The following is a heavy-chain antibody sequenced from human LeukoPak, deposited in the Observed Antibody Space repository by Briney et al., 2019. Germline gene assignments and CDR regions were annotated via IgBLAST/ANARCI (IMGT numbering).Heavy chain of an antibody. CDR3: AREGRKSRGIDIVRKKERGYYYMDV. CDR1: GGTFSSYA. D-gene: IGHD2-15*01. V-gene: IGHV1-69*06. J-gene: IGHJ6*03. CDR2: IIPIFGTA. Sequence: GSSVKVSCKASGGTFSSYAISWVRQAPGQGLEWMGGIIPIFGTANYAQKFQGRVTITADKSTSTAYMELSSLRSEDTAVYYCAREGRKSRGIDIVRKKERGYYYMDVWGKGTTVTVSS.